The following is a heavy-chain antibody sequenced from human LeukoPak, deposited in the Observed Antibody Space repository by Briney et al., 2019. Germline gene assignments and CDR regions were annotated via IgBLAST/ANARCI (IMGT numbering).Heavy chain of an antibody. CDR3: ARDRWELLSNSYHYCGLDV. Sequence: GGSLRLSCTASGFTFSNYWMSWVRQAPGKGLEWVANIKQDGSEKCYVDSVKGRFTISRDNAKNSLYLQMNSLRAEDTAVYYCARDRWELLSNSYHYCGLDVWGQGTTVTVSS. CDR1: GFTFSNYW. D-gene: IGHD2-15*01. CDR2: IKQDGSEK. V-gene: IGHV3-7*01. J-gene: IGHJ6*02.